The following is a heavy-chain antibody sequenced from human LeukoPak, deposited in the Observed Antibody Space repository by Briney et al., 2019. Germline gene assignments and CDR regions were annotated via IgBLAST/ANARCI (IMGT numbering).Heavy chain of an antibody. V-gene: IGHV4-34*01. Sequence: SETLSLTCAVYGESLNSYYWSWVRQPPVEVLEWIGEIYESGTTEYNPSLKSRVTISMVPSKQQFSLSLSSVTAADTAVYYCARGAWATRLGSWGLGTPVIVSS. D-gene: IGHD2-15*01. CDR1: GESLNSYY. CDR3: ARGAWATRLGS. CDR2: IYESGTT. J-gene: IGHJ4*02.